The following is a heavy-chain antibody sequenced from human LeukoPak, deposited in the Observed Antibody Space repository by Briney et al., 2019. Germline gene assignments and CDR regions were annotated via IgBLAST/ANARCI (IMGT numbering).Heavy chain of an antibody. Sequence: GGSLRLSCAASGFTFSSYGMHWVRQAPGKGLEWVAVISYDGSNKYYADSVKGRFTISRDNSKNTLYLQMNSLRAEDTAVYYCAKEGPATVVTDFDYWGQGTLVTVSS. CDR1: GFTFSSYG. CDR3: AKEGPATVVTDFDY. V-gene: IGHV3-30*18. D-gene: IGHD4-23*01. J-gene: IGHJ4*02. CDR2: ISYDGSNK.